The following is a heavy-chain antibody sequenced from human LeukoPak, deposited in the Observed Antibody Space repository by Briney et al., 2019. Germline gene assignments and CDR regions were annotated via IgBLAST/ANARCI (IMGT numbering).Heavy chain of an antibody. V-gene: IGHV3-23*01. D-gene: IGHD3-22*01. CDR2: ISGSGGST. Sequence: GGPLRLSCAASGFTFSSYGMSWVRQAPGKGLEWVSAISGSGGSTYYADSVKGRFTISRDNSKNTLYLQMNSLRAEDTAVYYCAKDPYYDSSGYYYYWGQGTLVTVSS. J-gene: IGHJ4*02. CDR1: GFTFSSYG. CDR3: AKDPYYDSSGYYYY.